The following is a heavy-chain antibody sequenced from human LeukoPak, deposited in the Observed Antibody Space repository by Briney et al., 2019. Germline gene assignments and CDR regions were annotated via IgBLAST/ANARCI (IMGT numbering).Heavy chain of an antibody. V-gene: IGHV3-30*02. CDR1: GFTFSSYG. Sequence: GGSLRLSCAASGFTFSSYGMHWVRQAPGKGLEWVAFIRYDGSNKYYADSVKGRFTISRDNAKNSLYLQMNSLRAEDTAVYYCARDFPGYYYDSSGYSWGQGTLVTVSS. CDR2: IRYDGSNK. CDR3: ARDFPGYYYDSSGYS. J-gene: IGHJ5*02. D-gene: IGHD3-22*01.